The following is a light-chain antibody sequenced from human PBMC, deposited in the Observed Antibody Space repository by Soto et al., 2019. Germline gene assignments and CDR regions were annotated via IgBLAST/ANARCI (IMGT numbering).Light chain of an antibody. Sequence: EIVLTQSAGTLSLSPGERATLSCRASQTVSGSYLAWFQQKPGQAPRLLIYAASTRAAGVPDRFSGSGSGTDFSLTINRLEPEDFAVDYCQHYGSSPWTFGQGTKVE. J-gene: IGKJ1*01. CDR2: AAS. V-gene: IGKV3-20*01. CDR1: QTVSGSY. CDR3: QHYGSSPWT.